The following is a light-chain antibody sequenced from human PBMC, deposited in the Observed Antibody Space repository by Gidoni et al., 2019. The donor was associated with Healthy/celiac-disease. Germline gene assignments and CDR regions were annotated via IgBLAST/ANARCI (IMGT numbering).Light chain of an antibody. CDR3: QTWGTDIGV. CDR1: SGHSTYA. J-gene: IGLJ3*02. V-gene: IGLV4-69*01. CDR2: VNRDGSL. Sequence: QLVLTQSPSASAPLGASVKITCTLSSGHSTYAIAWHQRQPENGTRFLMKVNRDGSLIKGDGIPDRFSGSTSGAERYIIISSLQSEDEADYYWQTWGTDIGVFGGGTKLTGL.